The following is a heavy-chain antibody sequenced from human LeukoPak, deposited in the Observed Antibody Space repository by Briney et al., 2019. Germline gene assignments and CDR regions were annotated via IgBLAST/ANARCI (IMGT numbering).Heavy chain of an antibody. J-gene: IGHJ4*02. CDR2: IRQDGNEK. D-gene: IGHD6-13*01. V-gene: IGHV3-7*01. CDR1: GFTFSSFW. Sequence: GGSLRLSCAASGFTFSSFWMSWVRQAPGKGLEWVANIRQDGNEKYYVDSVKGRFTISRDNAKNSLYLQMNSLRAEDTAVYYCVRDRRSSSWYRYYFDYWGQETLVTVSS. CDR3: VRDRRSSSWYRYYFDY.